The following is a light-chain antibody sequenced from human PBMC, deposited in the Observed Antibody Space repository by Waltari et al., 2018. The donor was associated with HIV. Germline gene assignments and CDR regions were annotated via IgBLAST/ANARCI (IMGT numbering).Light chain of an antibody. CDR1: QNIFKF. Sequence: SQNIFKFLNWFQQKPGEAPKLLILAASSLQGGVPSRFSGSGSGTDFTLTISSLQPEDFATYYCLQTYNTPLTFGPGTKLEI. J-gene: IGKJ3*01. CDR2: AAS. CDR3: LQTYNTPLT. V-gene: IGKV1-39*01.